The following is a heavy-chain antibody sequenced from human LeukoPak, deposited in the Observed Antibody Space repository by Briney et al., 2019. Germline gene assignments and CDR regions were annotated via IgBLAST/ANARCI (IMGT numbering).Heavy chain of an antibody. V-gene: IGHV1-2*02. CDR3: ARVSGVLRSRWYFDL. CDR1: GYTFSDYY. Sequence: ASVKVSCKASGYTFSDYYVHWVRQAPGQGLAWMGWLNPNSGGSIRAQKFQGRVTMTRDTSITTAYMELSGLGTDDTAIYYCARVSGVLRSRWYFDLWGRGTLVTVSS. CDR2: LNPNSGGS. J-gene: IGHJ2*01. D-gene: IGHD6-25*01.